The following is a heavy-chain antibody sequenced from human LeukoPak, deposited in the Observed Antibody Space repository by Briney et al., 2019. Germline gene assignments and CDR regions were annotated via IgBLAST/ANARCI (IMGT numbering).Heavy chain of an antibody. CDR2: INSDGSST. D-gene: IGHD3-3*01. Sequence: GGSLRLSCAASGFTFSSYWMHWVRQAPGKGLVWVSRINSDGSSTSYADSVKGRFTISRDNAKNTLYLQMNSLRAEDTAVYYCARSAQKYYDFWSGYYTGYFDYWGQGTLVTVSS. CDR1: GFTFSSYW. CDR3: ARSAQKYYDFWSGYYTGYFDY. V-gene: IGHV3-74*01. J-gene: IGHJ4*02.